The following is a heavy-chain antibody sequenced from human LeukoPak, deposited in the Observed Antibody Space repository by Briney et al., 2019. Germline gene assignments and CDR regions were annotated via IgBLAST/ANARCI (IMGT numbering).Heavy chain of an antibody. Sequence: SVKVSCKASGGTFSSYAISWVRQAPGQGLEWMGGIIPIFGTANYAQKFQGRVTITVDESTSTAYMELSSLRSEDTAVYYCAREGGVVVVPAATTVAGFDIWGQGTMVTVSS. D-gene: IGHD2-2*01. CDR1: GGTFSSYA. CDR2: IIPIFGTA. CDR3: AREGGVVVVPAATTVAGFDI. J-gene: IGHJ3*02. V-gene: IGHV1-69*01.